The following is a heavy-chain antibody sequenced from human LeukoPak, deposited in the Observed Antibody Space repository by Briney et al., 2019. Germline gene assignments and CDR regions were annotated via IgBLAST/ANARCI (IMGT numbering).Heavy chain of an antibody. D-gene: IGHD6-19*01. V-gene: IGHV4-34*01. CDR3: ARGSAVAIDY. J-gene: IGHJ4*02. CDR2: INHSGST. Sequence: PSETLSLTCAVYGGSFSGYYWSWLRQPPGKGLEGIGEINHSGSTNYNPSLKSRVTISVDMSKNQFSLKLSDVTAADTAVYYRARGSAVAIDYWGQGTLVTVSS. CDR1: GGSFSGYY.